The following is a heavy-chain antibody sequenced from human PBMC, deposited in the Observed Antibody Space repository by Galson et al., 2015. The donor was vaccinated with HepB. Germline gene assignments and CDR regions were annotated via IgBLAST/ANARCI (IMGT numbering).Heavy chain of an antibody. CDR1: GFTFSSYA. CDR2: ISGSGGTT. CDR3: AKGKQWLVSYYFDY. J-gene: IGHJ4*02. D-gene: IGHD6-19*01. Sequence: SLRLSCAASGFTFSSYAMSWVRQAPGKGLEWVSAISGSGGTTYSADSVKGRLTISRDNSKNTLYLQMNSLRAEDTAVYYCAKGKQWLVSYYFDYWGQGTLVTVSS. V-gene: IGHV3-23*01.